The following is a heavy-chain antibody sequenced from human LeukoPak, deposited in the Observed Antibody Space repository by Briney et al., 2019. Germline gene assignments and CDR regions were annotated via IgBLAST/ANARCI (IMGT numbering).Heavy chain of an antibody. V-gene: IGHV4-30-4*01. Sequence: PSETLSLTXTVSGGSISXXXXXXSWIRQPPGXXXEWIGYIFHRGSTFXXPSLKGRITMSVNNSKNHFSLKLSSVTAADTAVYYCARGELLYHYWGQGALVTVSS. D-gene: IGHD2-15*01. CDR2: IFHRGST. CDR1: GGSISXXXXX. CDR3: ARGELLYHY. J-gene: IGHJ4*02.